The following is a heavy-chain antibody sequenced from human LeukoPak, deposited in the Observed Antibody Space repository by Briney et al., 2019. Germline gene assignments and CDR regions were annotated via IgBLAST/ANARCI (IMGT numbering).Heavy chain of an antibody. CDR1: GGSISSYC. CDR2: IYYSGST. Sequence: SETLSLTCTVSGGSISSYCWSWIRQPPGKGLEWIGTIYYSGSTDYNPSLKSRVTISLDTSKNQFSLKLSSVTAADTAVYYCARDSGSYDWGQGTLVTVSS. J-gene: IGHJ4*02. CDR3: ARDSGSYD. V-gene: IGHV4-59*12. D-gene: IGHD1-26*01.